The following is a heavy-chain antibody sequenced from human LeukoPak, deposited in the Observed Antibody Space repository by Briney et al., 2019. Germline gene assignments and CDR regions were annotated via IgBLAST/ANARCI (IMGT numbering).Heavy chain of an antibody. J-gene: IGHJ4*02. CDR3: ATSDY. Sequence: PGGSLRLSCAASGFTFSSDSMNWVRQAPGKGLEWVSYISKNSDLKSHADSVKGRFTIFRDNAKNSLFLQMNSLRVEDTAVYYCATSDYWGQGTLVTVSS. CDR2: ISKNSDLK. V-gene: IGHV3-48*04. CDR1: GFTFSSDS.